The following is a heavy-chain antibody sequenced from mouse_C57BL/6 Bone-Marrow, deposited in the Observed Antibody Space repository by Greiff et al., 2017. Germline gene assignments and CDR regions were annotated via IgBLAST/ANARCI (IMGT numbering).Heavy chain of an antibody. D-gene: IGHD1-1*01. J-gene: IGHJ2*01. V-gene: IGHV7-3*01. CDR1: GFTFTDYY. Sequence: EVQGVESGGGLVQPGGSLSLSCAASGFTFTDYYMSWVRQPPGKALEWLGFIRNKANGYTTEYSASVKGRFTISRDNSQSILYLQMHALRAEDSATYYCARSTTVVPFDYWGQGTTLTVSS. CDR3: ARSTTVVPFDY. CDR2: IRNKANGYTT.